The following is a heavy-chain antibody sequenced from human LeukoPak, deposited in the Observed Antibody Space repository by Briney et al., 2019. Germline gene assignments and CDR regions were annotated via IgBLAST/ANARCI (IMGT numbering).Heavy chain of an antibody. J-gene: IGHJ4*02. CDR2: INHSGST. CDR1: GGSFSGYY. CDR3: ARGSLGDYAGDYFDY. D-gene: IGHD4-17*01. V-gene: IGHV4-34*01. Sequence: PSETLSLTCAVYGGSFSGYYWSWIRQPPGKGLEWIGEINHSGSTNYNPSPKSRVTISVDTSKNQFSLKLSSVTAADTAVYYCARGSLGDYAGDYFDYWGQGTLVTVSS.